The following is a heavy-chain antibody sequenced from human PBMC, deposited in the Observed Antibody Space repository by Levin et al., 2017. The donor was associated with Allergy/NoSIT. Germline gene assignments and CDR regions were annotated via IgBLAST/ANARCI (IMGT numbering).Heavy chain of an antibody. D-gene: IGHD3-16*02. CDR3: VKDKVGITIGGLIVSYGMDV. V-gene: IGHV3-9*01. Sequence: QHGESLKISCVASGFTFDNYAIHWVRQAPGKGLEWVSGISYNSGGVGYADSVKGRFTISRDNANKFVYLQMNSLRVEDTAVYYCVKDKVGITIGGLIVSYGMDVWGQGTTVTVSS. CDR1: GFTFDNYA. CDR2: ISYNSGGV. J-gene: IGHJ6*02.